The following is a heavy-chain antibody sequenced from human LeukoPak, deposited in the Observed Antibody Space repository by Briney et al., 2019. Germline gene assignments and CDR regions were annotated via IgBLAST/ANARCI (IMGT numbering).Heavy chain of an antibody. CDR2: SYSEEGVAISYSGGSS. V-gene: IGHV3-23*03. D-gene: IGHD4-11*01. CDR3: AKDLDYTTYGYYFDY. J-gene: IGHJ4*02. Sequence: PGGSLRLSCAASGFTVSTDHMSWVRQAPGKGLERVAISYSEEGVAISYSGGSSQYAESVEGRFTISRENSRNTLYLQMNSLRADDTAVYYCAKDLDYTTYGYYFDYWGEGTLVTVSS. CDR1: GFTVSTDH.